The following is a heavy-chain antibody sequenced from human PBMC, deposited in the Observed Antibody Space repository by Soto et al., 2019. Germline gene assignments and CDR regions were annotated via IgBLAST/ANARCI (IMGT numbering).Heavy chain of an antibody. J-gene: IGHJ4*02. Sequence: GASAKVSCKTSGYTFSNYYIHCVRQAPGQGLEWMGLINPSSGGTNYAQKFQGRLTMTQDTPTSTVYMELSSLRSEDTAVYYCARVEAMSYYYFDYWGQGTLVTVSS. D-gene: IGHD2-2*01. CDR1: GYTFSNYY. CDR3: ARVEAMSYYYFDY. V-gene: IGHV1-46*01. CDR2: INPSSGGT.